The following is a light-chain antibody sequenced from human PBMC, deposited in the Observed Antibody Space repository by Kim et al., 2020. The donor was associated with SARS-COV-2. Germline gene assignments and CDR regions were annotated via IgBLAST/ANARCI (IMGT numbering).Light chain of an antibody. CDR3: CSYVNSAYWV. CDR2: EVS. J-gene: IGLJ3*02. Sequence: QSALTQPASVSGSPGQSITISCTGTSSDIGRYDFVSWYQQHPDKAPKVMIYEVSKRPSGVSHRFSGSKSGNTASLTISGLQAEDEADYYCCSYVNSAYWVFGGGTKVTVL. V-gene: IGLV2-23*02. CDR1: SSDIGRYDF.